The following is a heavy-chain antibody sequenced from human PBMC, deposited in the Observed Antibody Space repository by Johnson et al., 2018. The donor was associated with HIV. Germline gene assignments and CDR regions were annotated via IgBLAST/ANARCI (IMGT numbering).Heavy chain of an antibody. V-gene: IGHV3-33*01. CDR1: GFTFSSYG. Sequence: QVQLLESGGGVVQPGRSLRLSCAASGFTFSSYGIHWVRQAPGKGLEWVAFIWHDGRDVYYADSVKGRFTISRDNSKNTLYLQMKSLRGEDTAVYSCARGRSSSSTAAFDIWGQGTMVTVSS. CDR2: IWHDGRDV. J-gene: IGHJ3*02. CDR3: ARGRSSSSTAAFDI. D-gene: IGHD6-6*01.